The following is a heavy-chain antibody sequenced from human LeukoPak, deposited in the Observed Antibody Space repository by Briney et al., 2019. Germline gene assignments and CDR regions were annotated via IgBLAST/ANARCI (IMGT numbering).Heavy chain of an antibody. J-gene: IGHJ6*04. CDR3: ATQTGYYRREGHYGMDV. CDR1: GFTFSSYS. D-gene: IGHD3-9*01. V-gene: IGHV3-21*01. CDR2: ISISSSYI. Sequence: GGSLRLSCAASGFTFSSYSMNWVRQAPGKGLEWVSSISISSSYIYYADPVKGRFTISRDNAKNSLYLQMNSLRAEDTAVYYCATQTGYYRREGHYGMDVWGKGTKVTVSS.